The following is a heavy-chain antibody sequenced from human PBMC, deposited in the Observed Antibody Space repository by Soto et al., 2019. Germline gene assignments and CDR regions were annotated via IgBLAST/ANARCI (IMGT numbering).Heavy chain of an antibody. V-gene: IGHV2-5*01. Sequence: QITLKESGPTLVKPTQTLTLTCTVSGFSVSARGVGVGLIRQPPGKALEWLGIIYWNDDKRYSPSLKSRLTIIKDTSKNQVVLTLTNMDPVDTGTYYCAHSPWGAAPDYWGQGTPVTVSS. CDR3: AHSPWGAAPDY. CDR1: GFSVSARGVG. D-gene: IGHD3-16*01. CDR2: IYWNDDK. J-gene: IGHJ4*02.